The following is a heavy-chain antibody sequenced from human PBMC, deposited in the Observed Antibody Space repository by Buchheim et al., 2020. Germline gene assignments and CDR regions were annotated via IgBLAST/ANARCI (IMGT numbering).Heavy chain of an antibody. CDR1: GFTFSNYA. CDR3: ASPQHAALY. J-gene: IGHJ4*02. CDR2: ISSSGGGT. V-gene: IGHV3-23*01. D-gene: IGHD6-25*01. Sequence: EVQLLESGGDLVQPGGSLRLSCAASGFTFSNYAMSWARQAPGKGPEWVSLISSSGGGTYYADSVNGRFTISRDNSKSTVYLQMNSLRAEDTAVYYCASPQHAALYWGLGTL.